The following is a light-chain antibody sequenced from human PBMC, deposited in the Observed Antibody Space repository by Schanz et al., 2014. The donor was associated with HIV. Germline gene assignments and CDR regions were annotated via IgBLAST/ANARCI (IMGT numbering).Light chain of an antibody. CDR2: SNT. Sequence: QSVLTQPPSASGTPGQRVTISCSGSSSNIGINTVNWYQQLPGTAPQVLIYSNTERPSGVPDRFSASKSGTSASLAISGLQSEDEADYYCAAWDDRSYVLFGGGTKLTVL. J-gene: IGLJ3*02. CDR1: SSNIGINT. CDR3: AAWDDRSYVL. V-gene: IGLV1-44*01.